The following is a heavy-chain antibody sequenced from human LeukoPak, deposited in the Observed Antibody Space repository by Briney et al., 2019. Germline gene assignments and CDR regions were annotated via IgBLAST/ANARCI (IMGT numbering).Heavy chain of an antibody. CDR1: GGSISSYY. D-gene: IGHD3-22*01. J-gene: IGHJ3*02. V-gene: IGHV4-59*01. CDR3: ARASYDSSGYLAWEHAFDI. Sequence: SETLSLTCTVPGGSISSYYWSWIRQPPGKGLEWIGYIYYSGSTNYNPSLKSRVTISVDTSKNQFSLKLSSVTAADTAVYYCARASYDSSGYLAWEHAFDIWGQGTMVTVSS. CDR2: IYYSGST.